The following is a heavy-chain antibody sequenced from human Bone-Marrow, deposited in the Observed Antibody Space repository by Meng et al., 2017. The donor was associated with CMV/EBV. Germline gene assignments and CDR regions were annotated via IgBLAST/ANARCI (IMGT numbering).Heavy chain of an antibody. Sequence: ASVKVSCKASGYTFTGYYMHWVRQAPGQGLEWMGWINPNSGGTNYVQKFQGRVTMTRDTSISTAYMELSRLRSDDTAVYYCARVGDYYDSSGYWDWGQGTLVTVSS. CDR2: INPNSGGT. J-gene: IGHJ4*02. V-gene: IGHV1-2*02. CDR3: ARVGDYYDSSGYWD. D-gene: IGHD3-22*01. CDR1: GYTFTGYY.